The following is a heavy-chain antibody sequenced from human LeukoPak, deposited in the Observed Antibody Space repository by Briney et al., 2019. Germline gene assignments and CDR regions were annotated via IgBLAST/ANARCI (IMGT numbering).Heavy chain of an antibody. CDR1: GFTFSSYA. Sequence: GGSLRLSCAASGFTFSSYAMSWVRQAPGKGPEWVSAISGSGGSTYYADSVKGRFTISRDNSKNTLYLQMNSLRAEDTAVYYCAKDGLASYDFWSGYYRVYFDYWGQGTLVTVSS. CDR3: AKDGLASYDFWSGYYRVYFDY. CDR2: ISGSGGST. J-gene: IGHJ4*02. V-gene: IGHV3-23*01. D-gene: IGHD3-3*01.